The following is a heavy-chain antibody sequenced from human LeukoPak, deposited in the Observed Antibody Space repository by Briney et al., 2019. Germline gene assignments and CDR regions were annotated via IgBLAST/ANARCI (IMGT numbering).Heavy chain of an antibody. D-gene: IGHD3-10*01. J-gene: IGHJ3*02. CDR2: ISADNGNT. Sequence: ASVKVSCKASGYTFSNYGISWVRQAPGQGLEWMGWISADNGNTNYAQNLQGRVTMTTDSSTSTAYMDLRSLGSDDTGVYYCARMRGGAYDIWGQGTMVTVSS. CDR3: ARMRGGAYDI. V-gene: IGHV1-18*01. CDR1: GYTFSNYG.